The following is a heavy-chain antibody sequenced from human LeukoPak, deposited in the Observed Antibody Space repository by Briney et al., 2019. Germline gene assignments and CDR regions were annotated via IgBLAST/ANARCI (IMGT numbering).Heavy chain of an antibody. Sequence: GASVKVSCKASGYTFTGYYMHWVRQAPGQGLEWMGGIIPIFGTANYAQKFQGRVTITTDESTSTAYMELSSLRSEDTAVYYCARARVSSGWYWFDPWGQGTLVTVSS. CDR1: GYTFTGYY. CDR3: ARARVSSGWYWFDP. J-gene: IGHJ5*02. V-gene: IGHV1-69*05. D-gene: IGHD6-19*01. CDR2: IIPIFGTA.